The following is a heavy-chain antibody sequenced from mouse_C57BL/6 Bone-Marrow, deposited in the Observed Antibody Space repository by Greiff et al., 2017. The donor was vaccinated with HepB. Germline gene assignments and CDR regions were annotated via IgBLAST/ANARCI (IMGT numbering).Heavy chain of an antibody. CDR2: IRLKSDNYAT. V-gene: IGHV6-3*01. J-gene: IGHJ2*01. Sequence: EVQGVESGGGLVQPGGSMKLSCVASGFTFSNYWMNWVRQSPEKGLEWVAQIRLKSDNYATHYAESVKGRFTISRGDSKSSVYLQMNNLRAEDTGIYYCTGTLDYWGQGTTLTVSS. CDR3: TGTLDY. CDR1: GFTFSNYW.